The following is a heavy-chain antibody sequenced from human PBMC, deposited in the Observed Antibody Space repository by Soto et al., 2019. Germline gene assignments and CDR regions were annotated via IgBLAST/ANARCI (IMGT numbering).Heavy chain of an antibody. J-gene: IGHJ5*02. CDR2: IKSKTDGGTT. CDR1: GFTFSNAW. D-gene: IGHD2-15*01. Sequence: GGSLRLSCAASGFTFSNAWMSWVRQAPGKGLEWVGRIKSKTDGGTTDYAAPVKGRFTISRDDSKNTLYLQMNSLKTEDTAVYYCTTGMVIGYCSGGSCYREGNWFDPWGQGTLVTVSS. CDR3: TTGMVIGYCSGGSCYREGNWFDP. V-gene: IGHV3-15*01.